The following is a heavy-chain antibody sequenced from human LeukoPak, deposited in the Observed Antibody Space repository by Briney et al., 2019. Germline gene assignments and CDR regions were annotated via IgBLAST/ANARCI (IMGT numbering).Heavy chain of an antibody. CDR2: ISTSSSYI. CDR1: GFTFSSYS. V-gene: IGHV3-21*01. Sequence: GGSLRLSCAASGFTFSSYSMNWVRQAPEKGLEWVSSISTSSSYIYYADSLRGRFTISRDNSKNTLYLQMNSLRAEDTAVYYCARDLEASHYYYYYGMDVWGQGTTVTVSS. CDR3: ARDLEASHYYYYYGMDV. J-gene: IGHJ6*02.